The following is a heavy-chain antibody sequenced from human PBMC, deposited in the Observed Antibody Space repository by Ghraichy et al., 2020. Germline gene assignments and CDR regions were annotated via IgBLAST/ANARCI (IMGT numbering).Heavy chain of an antibody. J-gene: IGHJ3*02. CDR3: AKSIVRFCGSGNWDDAFDI. CDR1: GFTFSDYA. Sequence: GGSLRLSCGASGFTFSDYAMSWVRQAPGKGLEWVAAMSGGGGTTDYADSVKGRFTISRDNSKNTLYLQMNSLRAEDTAVYYCAKSIVRFCGSGNWDDAFDIWGQRTMVTVSS. D-gene: IGHD3-3*01. CDR2: MSGGGGTT. V-gene: IGHV3-23*01.